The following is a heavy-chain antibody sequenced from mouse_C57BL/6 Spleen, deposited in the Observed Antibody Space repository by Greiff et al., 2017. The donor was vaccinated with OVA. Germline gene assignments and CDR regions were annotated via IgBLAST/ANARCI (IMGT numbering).Heavy chain of an antibody. V-gene: IGHV1-54*01. J-gene: IGHJ2*01. CDR1: GYAFTNYL. D-gene: IGHD2-2*01. Sequence: VQLQQSGAELVRPGTSVKVSCKASGYAFTNYLIEWVKQRPGQGLEWIGVINPGSGGTIYNEKFKGKATLTADKSSSTAYMQLSSLTSEDSAVYFCARSTMVTTDFDYWGQGTTLTVSS. CDR3: ARSTMVTTDFDY. CDR2: INPGSGGT.